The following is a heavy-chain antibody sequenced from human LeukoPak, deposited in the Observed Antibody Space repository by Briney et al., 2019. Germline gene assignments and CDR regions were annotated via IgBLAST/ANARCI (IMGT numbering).Heavy chain of an antibody. CDR2: ISSSSRDI. CDR1: GFTFTSYA. V-gene: IGHV3-21*01. CDR3: ARDSDSSGHYYMDYFDY. Sequence: GGSLRLSCAASGFTFTSYAMNWVRQAPGKGLEWVSSISSSSRDINYADSVKGRFAISRDNAWNSLYLQMNSLRAEDTAVYYCARDSDSSGHYYMDYFDYWGQGALVTVSS. D-gene: IGHD3-22*01. J-gene: IGHJ4*02.